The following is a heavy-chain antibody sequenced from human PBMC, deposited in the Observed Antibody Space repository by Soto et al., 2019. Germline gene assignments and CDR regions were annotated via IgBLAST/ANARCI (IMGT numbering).Heavy chain of an antibody. J-gene: IGHJ2*01. CDR1: GYKFTDYY. V-gene: IGHV1-2*04. CDR3: ARDLGIPGRDWYFVR. D-gene: IGHD1-20*01. CDR2: VNPKRGDA. Sequence: QVLLVQSGAEVKKPGASVKVSCKASGYKFTDYYIHWVRQAPGQGPEWMGWVNPKRGDAVYAQKFPCWVSMSRDAGTTSAYLEVNRLKSGDTAVYYCARDLGIPGRDWYFVRWGRGTLATVSS.